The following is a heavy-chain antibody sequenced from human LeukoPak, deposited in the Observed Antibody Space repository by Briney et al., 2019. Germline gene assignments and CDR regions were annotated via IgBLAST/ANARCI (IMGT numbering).Heavy chain of an antibody. V-gene: IGHV3-23*01. Sequence: PGGSLRLSCAASGFTFSTYSMDWVRQAPGKGLEWVSAISSSGDSTYYADSVKGRLTISRDNSKNTLYLQMNSLRAEDTAVYYCAKLIVPAGTLSGKFDYWGQGTLVTVSS. J-gene: IGHJ4*02. D-gene: IGHD6-13*01. CDR2: ISSSGDST. CDR1: GFTFSTYS. CDR3: AKLIVPAGTLSGKFDY.